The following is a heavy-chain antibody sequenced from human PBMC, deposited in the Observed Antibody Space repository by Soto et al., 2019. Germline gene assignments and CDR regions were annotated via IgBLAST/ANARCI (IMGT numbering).Heavy chain of an antibody. J-gene: IGHJ6*02. D-gene: IGHD4-17*01. CDR3: ARDPTTVTTYWDYYYYGMDV. V-gene: IGHV3-33*01. CDR1: VFTFSSYG. Sequence: LRLSCSASVFTFSSYGIHCVLPNPVKVLDWVAVIWYDGSNKYYADSLKGRFTISRDNSKNTLYLQMNSLRAEDTAVYYCARDPTTVTTYWDYYYYGMDVWGQGTTVTVSS. CDR2: IWYDGSNK.